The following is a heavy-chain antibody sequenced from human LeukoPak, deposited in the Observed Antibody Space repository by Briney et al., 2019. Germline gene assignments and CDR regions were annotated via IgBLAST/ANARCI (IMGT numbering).Heavy chain of an antibody. Sequence: GGSLRLSCAASGFTFSSYAMHWVRQAPGKGLEYVSAISSNGGSTYYANSVKGRFTISRDNSKNTLYLQMGSLRAEDMAVYYCARAVSGSYGYWFDPWGQGTLVTVSS. CDR3: ARAVSGSYGYWFDP. V-gene: IGHV3-64*01. CDR2: ISSNGGST. J-gene: IGHJ5*02. CDR1: GFTFSSYA. D-gene: IGHD1-26*01.